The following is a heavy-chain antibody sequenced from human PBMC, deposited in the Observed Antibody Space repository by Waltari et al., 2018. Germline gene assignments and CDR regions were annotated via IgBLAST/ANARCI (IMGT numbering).Heavy chain of an antibody. V-gene: IGHV4-30-4*08. CDR1: GGSISSGDYY. D-gene: IGHD4-17*01. CDR3: ASFYGDYVNY. CDR2: IYYSGST. J-gene: IGHJ4*02. Sequence: QVQLQQWGAGLLKPSETLSLTCAVYGGSISSGDYYWSWIRQPPGKGLEWIGYIYYSGSTYYNPSLKSRVTISVDTSKNQFSLKLSSVTAADTAVYYCASFYGDYVNYWGQGTLVTVSS.